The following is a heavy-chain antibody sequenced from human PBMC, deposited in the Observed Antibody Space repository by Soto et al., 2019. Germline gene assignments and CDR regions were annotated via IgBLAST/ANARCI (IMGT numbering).Heavy chain of an antibody. CDR1: GFTFSDHY. CDR3: VRNLAAGGTFYFDY. Sequence: EVQLVESGGGLVQPGGSLRLSCAASGFTFSDHYMDWVRQAPGEGLEWVGRIRNEPKGYTTEYAASVKGRFTISRYDSENSLYLQMNNLKTEDTAVYYCVRNLAAGGTFYFDYWGQGALVTVSS. CDR2: IRNEPKGYTT. J-gene: IGHJ4*02. V-gene: IGHV3-72*01. D-gene: IGHD6-13*01.